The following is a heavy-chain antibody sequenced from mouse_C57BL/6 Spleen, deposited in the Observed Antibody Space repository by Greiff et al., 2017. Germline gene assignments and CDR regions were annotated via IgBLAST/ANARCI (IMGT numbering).Heavy chain of an antibody. CDR1: GYTFTSYW. CDR2: IDPSDSET. Sequence: QVQLKQPGAELVRPGSSVKLSCKASGYTFTSYWMHWVKQRPIQGLEWIGNIDPSDSETHYNQKFKDKATLTVDKSSSTAYMQLSSLTSEDSAVYYCARGYYGSSYKYFDYWGQGTTLTVSS. V-gene: IGHV1-52*01. J-gene: IGHJ2*01. D-gene: IGHD1-1*01. CDR3: ARGYYGSSYKYFDY.